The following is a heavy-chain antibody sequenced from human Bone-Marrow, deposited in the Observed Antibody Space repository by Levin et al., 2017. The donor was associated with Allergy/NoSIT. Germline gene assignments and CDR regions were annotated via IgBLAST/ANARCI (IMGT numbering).Heavy chain of an antibody. V-gene: IGHV1-18*01. D-gene: IGHD3-3*01. CDR1: GYTFTDYG. CDR2: ISPNNGNT. Sequence: ASVKVSCKTSGYTFTDYGINWVRQVPGQGLEWIGWISPNNGNTDYAQKLQGRLTLTTDTSTSTSHMELRSLESDDTAIYYCARMQGDRVTIFGVGNWFDPWGQGTLVTVSS. J-gene: IGHJ5*02. CDR3: ARMQGDRVTIFGVGNWFDP.